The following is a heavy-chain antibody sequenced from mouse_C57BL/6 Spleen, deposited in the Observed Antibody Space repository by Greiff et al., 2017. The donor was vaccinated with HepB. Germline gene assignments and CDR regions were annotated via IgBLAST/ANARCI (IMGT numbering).Heavy chain of an antibody. J-gene: IGHJ1*03. CDR2: IRNKANGYTT. CDR1: GFTFTDYY. V-gene: IGHV7-3*01. D-gene: IGHD1-1*01. Sequence: DVKLVESGGGLVQPGGSLSLSCAASGFTFTDYYMSWVRQPPGKALEWLGFIRNKANGYTTEYSASVKGRFTISRDNSQSILYLQMNALRAEDSATYYCARSPLRYWYFDVWGTGTTVTVSS. CDR3: ARSPLRYWYFDV.